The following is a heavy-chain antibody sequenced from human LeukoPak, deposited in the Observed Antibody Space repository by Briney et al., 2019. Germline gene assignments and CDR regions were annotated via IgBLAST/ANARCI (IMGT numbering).Heavy chain of an antibody. D-gene: IGHD2-2*01. J-gene: IGHJ4*02. CDR3: ARVNCSSTSCRSKFLDY. CDR2: ISAYNGNT. CDR1: GYTFTSYG. V-gene: IGHV1-18*01. Sequence: ASVKVSCKASGYTFTSYGISWVRQAPGQGLEWMGWISAYNGNTNYAQKLQGRVTMTRNTSISTAYMELSSLRSEDTAVYYCARVNCSSTSCRSKFLDYWGQGTLVTVSS.